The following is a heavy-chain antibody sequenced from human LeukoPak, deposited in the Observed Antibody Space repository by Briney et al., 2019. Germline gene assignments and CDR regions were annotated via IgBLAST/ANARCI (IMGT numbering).Heavy chain of an antibody. CDR2: IKQDGSEK. Sequence: GGSLRLSCAASGFTFSIYWMTWVRQAPGRGLEWVANIKQDGSEKYYVDSVKGRFTISRDNAKNSLYLQMNSLRAEDTAVYYCARGSPYFYGTDLDYWGQGTLVTVSS. D-gene: IGHD3-10*01. CDR3: ARGSPYFYGTDLDY. CDR1: GFTFSIYW. V-gene: IGHV3-7*01. J-gene: IGHJ4*02.